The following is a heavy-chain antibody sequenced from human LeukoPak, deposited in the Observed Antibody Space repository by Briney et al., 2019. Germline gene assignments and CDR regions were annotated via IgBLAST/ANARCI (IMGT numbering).Heavy chain of an antibody. V-gene: IGHV3-23*01. J-gene: IGHJ4*02. Sequence: PAGSLRLSCAASGFTFSSYAMSWVRQAPGKGLEWVSAISDSGGSTYYADSVKGRFTISRDNSKNTLYPQKNSLRAEGTAVYYCAKSKGSGYDWDYWGQGTLVTVSS. CDR2: ISDSGGST. CDR1: GFTFSSYA. D-gene: IGHD5-12*01. CDR3: AKSKGSGYDWDY.